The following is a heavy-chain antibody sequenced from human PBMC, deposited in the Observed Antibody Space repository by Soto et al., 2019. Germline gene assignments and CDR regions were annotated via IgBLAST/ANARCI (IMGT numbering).Heavy chain of an antibody. CDR1: GGSISSGGYY. Sequence: SETLSLTCTVSGGSISSGGYYWSWIRQHPGKGLEWIGYIYYSGSTYYNPILKSRVTISVDTSKNQFYLKLSSVTAADTAVYYCARAQAPDSSSWFYYYYMDVWGKGTTVTVSS. CDR2: IYYSGST. D-gene: IGHD6-13*01. V-gene: IGHV4-31*03. CDR3: ARAQAPDSSSWFYYYYMDV. J-gene: IGHJ6*03.